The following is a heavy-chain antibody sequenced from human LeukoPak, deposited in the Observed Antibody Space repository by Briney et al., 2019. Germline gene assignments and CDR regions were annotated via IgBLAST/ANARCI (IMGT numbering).Heavy chain of an antibody. Sequence: PSETLSLTCTVSGGSISSSSYYWGWIRQPPGKGLEWIGSIYYSGSTYYNPSLKSRVTISVDTSKNQFSLKLSSVTAADTAVYYCARPLTYGDYLAFDIWGQGTMVTVSS. CDR3: ARPLTYGDYLAFDI. CDR1: GGSISSSSYY. V-gene: IGHV4-39*01. J-gene: IGHJ3*02. CDR2: IYYSGST. D-gene: IGHD4-17*01.